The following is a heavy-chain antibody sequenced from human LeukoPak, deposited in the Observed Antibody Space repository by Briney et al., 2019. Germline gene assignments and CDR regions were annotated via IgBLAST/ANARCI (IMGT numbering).Heavy chain of an antibody. J-gene: IGHJ4*02. V-gene: IGHV3-7*01. D-gene: IGHD1-7*01. CDR1: GFTFSNYW. Sequence: GGSLRLSCAASGFTFSNYWMSWIRQAPGKGLQWVANIKQDGSEKYYVDSVKGRFTITRDNAKKSLYLQMNRLRAEDTAVYYCARDDDWNYEDYWGQGALVTVSS. CDR2: IKQDGSEK. CDR3: ARDDDWNYEDY.